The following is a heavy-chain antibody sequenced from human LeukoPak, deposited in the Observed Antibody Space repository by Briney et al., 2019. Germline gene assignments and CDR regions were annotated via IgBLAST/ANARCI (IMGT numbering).Heavy chain of an antibody. D-gene: IGHD3-22*01. CDR2: ISWNSGSI. J-gene: IGHJ3*02. CDR1: GFTFDDYA. V-gene: IGHV3-9*01. Sequence: PGRSLRLSCAASGFTFDDYAMHWVRQAPGKGLEWVSGISWNSGSIGYADSVKGRFTISRDNAKNSLYLQMNSLRAEDTALYYCAKDKITMIVRGAFDIWGQGTMVTVSS. CDR3: AKDKITMIVRGAFDI.